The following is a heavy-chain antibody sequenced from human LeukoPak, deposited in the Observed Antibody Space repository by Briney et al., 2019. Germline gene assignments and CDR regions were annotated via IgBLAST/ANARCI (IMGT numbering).Heavy chain of an antibody. Sequence: AAVKVSCKASGYTFTDYYMHWVRQAPVQGLEWMGWINPNSGGTNYAQKFQGRVTMTRDKSISTAYMELYSLRSDDTAVYYCARDPPGVRYGRPIFDFWGQGTLVTVSS. D-gene: IGHD2-8*01. CDR3: ARDPPGVRYGRPIFDF. CDR2: INPNSGGT. V-gene: IGHV1-2*02. J-gene: IGHJ4*02. CDR1: GYTFTDYY.